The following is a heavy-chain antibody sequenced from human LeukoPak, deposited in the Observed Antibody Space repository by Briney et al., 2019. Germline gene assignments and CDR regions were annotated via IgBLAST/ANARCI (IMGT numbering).Heavy chain of an antibody. V-gene: IGHV5-51*01. CDR3: ARLVGYCSGGSCYHFDY. CDR2: IYPGDSDT. D-gene: IGHD2-15*01. Sequence: GESLKISFKGSGYRFTSYWIGWVRPMPGKGLEWMGIIYPGDSDTRYSPSFQGQVTISADKSISTAYLQWSSLKASDTAMYYCARLVGYCSGGSCYHFDYWGQGTLVTVSS. J-gene: IGHJ4*02. CDR1: GYRFTSYW.